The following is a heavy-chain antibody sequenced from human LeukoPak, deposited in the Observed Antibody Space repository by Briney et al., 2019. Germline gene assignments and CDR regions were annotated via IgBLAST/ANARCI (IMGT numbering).Heavy chain of an antibody. Sequence: PGGSLRLSCAASGFTFTTFGIHWVRQAPGKGLEWVAAISPDGKIVYYTDSVKGRFTVSRDNSKNMIYLQMNSLRGEDSAVYFCAKINNDDDYWGQGALVTVSS. D-gene: IGHD1/OR15-1a*01. CDR1: GFTFTTFG. V-gene: IGHV3-30*18. CDR2: ISPDGKIV. CDR3: AKINNDDDY. J-gene: IGHJ4*02.